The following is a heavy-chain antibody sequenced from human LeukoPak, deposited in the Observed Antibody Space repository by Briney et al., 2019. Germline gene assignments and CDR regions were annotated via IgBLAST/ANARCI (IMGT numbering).Heavy chain of an antibody. CDR2: INHSGST. Sequence: SETLSLTCAVYGGSFIVYYWSWIRQPPGKGLEWIGEINHSGSTNYNPSLKSRVTISVDTSKNQFSLKLSSVTAADTAVYYCARGLRGLRYFDDDAFDIWGQGTMVTVSS. V-gene: IGHV4-34*01. CDR3: ARGLRGLRYFDDDAFDI. CDR1: GGSFIVYY. J-gene: IGHJ3*02. D-gene: IGHD3-9*01.